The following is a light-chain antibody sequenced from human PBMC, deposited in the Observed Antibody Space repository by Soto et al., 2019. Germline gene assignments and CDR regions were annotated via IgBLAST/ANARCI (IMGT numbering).Light chain of an antibody. CDR2: EVN. J-gene: IGLJ1*01. V-gene: IGLV2-14*01. CDR3: GSFTSTSTLYV. CDR1: SSDVGDNNY. Sequence: QSVLSQPASVSASPGQSITIACSGTSSDVGDNNYVSWYQQHPGKAPKLIIYEVNNRPSGVSNRFSGSKSGNTASLSISGLQAEDEADYYCGSFTSTSTLYVFGTWTKVTVL.